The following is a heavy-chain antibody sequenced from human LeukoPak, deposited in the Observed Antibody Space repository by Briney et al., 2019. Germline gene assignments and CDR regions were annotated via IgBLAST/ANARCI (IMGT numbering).Heavy chain of an antibody. Sequence: GGSLRLSCAASGFTFSSYSMNWVRQAPGKGLEWVSYISSSSSTIYCADSVKGRFTISRDNAKNSLYLQMNSLRAEDTAVYYCARDKYSGGSCFDYWGQGTLVTVSS. V-gene: IGHV3-48*01. CDR1: GFTFSSYS. D-gene: IGHD2-15*01. CDR2: ISSSSSTI. J-gene: IGHJ4*02. CDR3: ARDKYSGGSCFDY.